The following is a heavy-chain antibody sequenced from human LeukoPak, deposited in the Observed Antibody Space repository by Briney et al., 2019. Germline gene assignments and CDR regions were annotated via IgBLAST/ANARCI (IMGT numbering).Heavy chain of an antibody. CDR2: ISSSGGTF. CDR1: GFTFSSYE. CDR3: ARGDRDGYNYLFDY. D-gene: IGHD5-24*01. J-gene: IGHJ4*02. V-gene: IGHV3-48*03. Sequence: GGSLRLSCAASGFTFSSYEMNWVRQAPGKGLEWVSYISSSGGTFYYADSVKGRFTISRDNAKNSLHLQMNSLRGEDTALYYCARGDRDGYNYLFDYWGQGTLVTVSS.